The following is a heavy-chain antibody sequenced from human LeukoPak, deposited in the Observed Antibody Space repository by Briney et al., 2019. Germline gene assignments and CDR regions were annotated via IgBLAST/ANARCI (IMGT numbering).Heavy chain of an antibody. CDR3: ARVLYYYDSSGYQLMAYYFDY. J-gene: IGHJ4*02. CDR2: ISAYNGNT. CDR1: GYTLTSYG. Sequence: GASVKVSCKASGYTLTSYGISWVRQAPGQGLEWMGWISAYNGNTNYAQKLQGRVTMTTDTSTSTAYMELRSLRSDDTAVYYCARVLYYYDSSGYQLMAYYFDYWGQGTLVTVSS. V-gene: IGHV1-18*01. D-gene: IGHD3-22*01.